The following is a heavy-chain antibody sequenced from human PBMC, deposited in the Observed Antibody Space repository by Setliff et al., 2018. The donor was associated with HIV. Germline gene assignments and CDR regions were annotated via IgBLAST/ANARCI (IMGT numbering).Heavy chain of an antibody. Sequence: ASVKVSCKPSGYTFTSDYIHWVRQAPGQGLEWMGIINPAGNPTSYAQKFQGRLTMTRDTSISTAYMELSRLRSDDTAVYCCARDYYDSSGYIFFPGLPDYWGQGTLVTAPQ. J-gene: IGHJ4*02. CDR2: INPAGNPT. V-gene: IGHV1-46*01. CDR3: ARDYYDSSGYIFFPGLPDY. CDR1: GYTFTSDY. D-gene: IGHD3-22*01.